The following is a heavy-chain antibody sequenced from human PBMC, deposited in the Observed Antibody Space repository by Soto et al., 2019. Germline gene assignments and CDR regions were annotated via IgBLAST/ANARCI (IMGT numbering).Heavy chain of an antibody. D-gene: IGHD3-22*01. CDR3: TTETYYYDSSGPFRPYYYYYGMDV. Sequence: GGSLRLSCAASGFTFSNAWMNWVRQAPGKGLEWVGRIKSKTDGGTTDYAAPVKGRFTISRDDSKNTLYLQMNSLKTEDTAVYYCTTETYYYDSSGPFRPYYYYYGMDVWGQGTTVTVSS. CDR1: GFTFSNAW. V-gene: IGHV3-15*07. J-gene: IGHJ6*02. CDR2: IKSKTDGGTT.